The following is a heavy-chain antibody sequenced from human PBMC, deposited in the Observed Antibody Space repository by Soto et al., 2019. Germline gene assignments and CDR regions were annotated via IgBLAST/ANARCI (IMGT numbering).Heavy chain of an antibody. J-gene: IGHJ6*04. D-gene: IGHD5-12*01. CDR1: GGTFSSYA. V-gene: IGHV1-69*13. CDR2: IIPIFGTA. Sequence: ASVKVSCKASGGTFSSYAISWVRQAPGQGLEWMGGIIPIFGTANYAQKFQGRVTITADESTSTAYMELSSLRSEDTAGYYCARESRSGNDVYYYYGMDVSGKGTTGTVSS. CDR3: ARESRSGNDVYYYYGMDV.